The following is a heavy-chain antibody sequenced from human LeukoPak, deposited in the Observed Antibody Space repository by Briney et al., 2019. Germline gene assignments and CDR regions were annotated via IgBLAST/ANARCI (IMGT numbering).Heavy chain of an antibody. J-gene: IGHJ5*02. Sequence: SETLSLTCAVYGGSFSGYYWSWIRQPPGKGLEWIGEINHSGSTNYNPSLKSRVTISVDTSKNQFSLKLSSVTAADTAVYYCARTYYDFRRKNWFDPWGQGTLVTVSS. CDR3: ARTYYDFRRKNWFDP. D-gene: IGHD3-3*01. CDR2: INHSGST. V-gene: IGHV4-34*01. CDR1: GGSFSGYY.